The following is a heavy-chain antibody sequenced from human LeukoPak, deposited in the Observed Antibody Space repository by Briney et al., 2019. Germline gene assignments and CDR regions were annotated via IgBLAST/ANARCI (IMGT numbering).Heavy chain of an antibody. Sequence: GASLRLTCAASGFTFSNYAMSWVRQAPGKGLEWVSAITGSGGGTYYADSVKGRFTISRDNSKNTLYLQMNSLRADDTAVYYCAKWGDYDVLTGYYAPDYWGQGTLVTVSS. CDR1: GFTFSNYA. J-gene: IGHJ4*02. V-gene: IGHV3-23*01. CDR2: ITGSGGGT. CDR3: AKWGDYDVLTGYYAPDY. D-gene: IGHD3-9*01.